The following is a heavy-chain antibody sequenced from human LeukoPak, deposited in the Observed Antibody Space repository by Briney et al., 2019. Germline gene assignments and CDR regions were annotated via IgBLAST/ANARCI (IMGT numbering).Heavy chain of an antibody. J-gene: IGHJ4*02. CDR1: GGSTSSYY. Sequence: SETLSLTCTVSGGSTSSYYWSWIRQPPGKGLEWIGYIYYSGSTNYNPSLKSRVTISVETSKNEFSLKLRSVTAAATAVYYCARVTGYRIEDYFDYWGQGTLVTVSS. V-gene: IGHV4-59*01. CDR3: ARVTGYRIEDYFDY. CDR2: IYYSGST. D-gene: IGHD6-13*01.